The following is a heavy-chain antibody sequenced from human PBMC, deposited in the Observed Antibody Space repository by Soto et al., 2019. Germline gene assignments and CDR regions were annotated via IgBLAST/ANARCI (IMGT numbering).Heavy chain of an antibody. Sequence: QVQLVQSGAEVKKPGSSVKVSCKTSGGTFTSYAISWVRQAPGQGLEWMGGIIPISGTANYAQQFHGSVTITADESTSTAYMLLSSLRSEDTAVYYCARPVEGGYGRPFEYWGQGTLVTVSS. CDR1: GGTFTSYA. J-gene: IGHJ4*02. CDR3: ARPVEGGYGRPFEY. D-gene: IGHD5-18*01. V-gene: IGHV1-69*01. CDR2: IIPISGTA.